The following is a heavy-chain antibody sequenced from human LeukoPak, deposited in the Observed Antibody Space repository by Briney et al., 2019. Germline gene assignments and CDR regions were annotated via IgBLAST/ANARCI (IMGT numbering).Heavy chain of an antibody. D-gene: IGHD4-23*01. V-gene: IGHV4-59*08. Sequence: SETLSLTCTVSGGSISSYYWNWIRQPPGKGLEWIGYIYYSGSTNYNPSLKSRVTISVDTSKNQFSLKLSSVTAADTAVYYCARHVGKRMDAFDIWGQGTMVTVSS. J-gene: IGHJ3*02. CDR3: ARHVGKRMDAFDI. CDR1: GGSISSYY. CDR2: IYYSGST.